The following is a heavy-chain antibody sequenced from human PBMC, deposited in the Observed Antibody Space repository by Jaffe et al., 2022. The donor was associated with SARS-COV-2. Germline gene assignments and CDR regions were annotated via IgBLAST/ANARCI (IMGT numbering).Heavy chain of an antibody. J-gene: IGHJ6*02. D-gene: IGHD6-13*01. CDR1: GGSISSGSYY. V-gene: IGHV4-61*02. CDR2: IYTSGST. CDR3: ARGGIAAAGWYYYYYGMDV. Sequence: QVQLQESGPGLVKPSQTLSLTCTVSGGSISSGSYYWSWIRQPAGKGLEWIGRIYTSGSTNYNPSLKSRVTISVDTSKNQFSLKLSSVTAADTAVYYCARGGIAAAGWYYYYYGMDVWGQGTTVTVSS.